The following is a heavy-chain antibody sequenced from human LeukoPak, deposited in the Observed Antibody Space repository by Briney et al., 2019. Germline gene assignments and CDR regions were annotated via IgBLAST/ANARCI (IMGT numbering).Heavy chain of an antibody. CDR3: AKVVDSSSWLFYNAFDI. J-gene: IGHJ3*02. D-gene: IGHD6-13*01. CDR1: GFTFSSYV. Sequence: PGGSLRLSCAASGFTFSSYVMNWVRQAPGKGLEWVSTISGSGGSTYYADSVKGRFTISRDNSKNTLFLQMNSLRVEDTAVYYCAKVVDSSSWLFYNAFDIWGQGTMVSVSS. CDR2: ISGSGGST. V-gene: IGHV3-23*01.